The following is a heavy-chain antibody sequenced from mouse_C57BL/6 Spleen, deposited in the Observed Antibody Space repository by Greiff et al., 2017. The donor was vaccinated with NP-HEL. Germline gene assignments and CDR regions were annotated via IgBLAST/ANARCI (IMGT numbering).Heavy chain of an antibody. CDR1: GYAFSSSW. Sequence: QVQLKQSGPELVKPGASVKISCKASGYAFSSSWMNWVKQRPGKGLEWIGRIYPGDGDTNYNGKFKGKATLTADKSSSTAYMQLSSLTSEDSAVYFCARSPTGTFYAMDYWGQGTSVTVSS. J-gene: IGHJ4*01. CDR2: IYPGDGDT. CDR3: ARSPTGTFYAMDY. D-gene: IGHD4-1*02. V-gene: IGHV1-82*01.